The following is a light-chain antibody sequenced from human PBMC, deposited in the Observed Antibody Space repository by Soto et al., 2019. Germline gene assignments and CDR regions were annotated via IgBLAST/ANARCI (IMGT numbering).Light chain of an antibody. CDR3: SSYTSSSTSYV. CDR2: EVS. CDR1: SSDVGSYNR. V-gene: IGLV2-18*02. J-gene: IGLJ1*01. Sequence: QSALTQPPSVAGSPGQSVTISCTGTSSDVGSYNRVSWYQQPPGTAPKLMIYEVSNRPSGVPDRFSGSKSGNTASLTISGLQAEDEDDYYCSSYTSSSTSYVFGTGTKVTVL.